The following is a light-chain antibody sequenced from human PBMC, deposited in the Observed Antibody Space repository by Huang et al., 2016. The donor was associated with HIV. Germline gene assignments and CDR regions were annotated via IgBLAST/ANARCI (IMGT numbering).Light chain of an antibody. V-gene: IGKV2-30*01. J-gene: IGKJ3*01. CDR2: KVS. CDR3: MQGSHWPPT. Sequence: DVVMTQSPLSLPVTLGQPASISCRSSESLVYSDGNTYLNWFQQRPGQSPRRLIYKVSIRDSGVPDRFSGSGSGTNFTLKISRVEVEDVGIYYCMQGSHWPPTFGPGTKVDFK. CDR1: ESLVYSDGNTY.